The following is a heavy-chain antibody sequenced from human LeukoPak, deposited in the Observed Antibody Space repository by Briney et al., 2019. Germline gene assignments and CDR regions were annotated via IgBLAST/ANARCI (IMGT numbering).Heavy chain of an antibody. Sequence: SETLSLTCAVYGGSFSGYCWSWIRQPPGKGLEWIGEINHSGSTNYNPSLKSRVTISVDTSKNQFSLKLSSVTAADTAVYYCARGGYCSGGSCYGGGFDYWGQGTLVTVSS. CDR3: ARGGYCSGGSCYGGGFDY. D-gene: IGHD2-15*01. V-gene: IGHV4-34*01. CDR2: INHSGST. CDR1: GGSFSGYC. J-gene: IGHJ4*02.